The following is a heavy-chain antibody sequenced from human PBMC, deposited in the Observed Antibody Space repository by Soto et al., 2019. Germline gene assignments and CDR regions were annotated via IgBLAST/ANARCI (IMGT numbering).Heavy chain of an antibody. Sequence: SVKVSCKASGDTFTSYDISWVRQAPGQGLEWMGWIIPNCGTTNYAQKFQGRVTITADTSTSTAYMELSSLRSDDTAVYYCASSRKDIALMVEFDPWGQGTLVTVSS. V-gene: IGHV1-69*06. J-gene: IGHJ5*02. CDR3: ASSRKDIALMVEFDP. D-gene: IGHD2-8*01. CDR1: GDTFTSYD. CDR2: IIPNCGTT.